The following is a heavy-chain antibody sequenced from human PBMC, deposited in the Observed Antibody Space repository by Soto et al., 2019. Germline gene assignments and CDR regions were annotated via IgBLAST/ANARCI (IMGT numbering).Heavy chain of an antibody. V-gene: IGHV3-23*01. D-gene: IGHD6-13*01. J-gene: IGHJ4*02. CDR1: GFTFSNYA. CDR2: FSDSAANT. Sequence: EVQLLESGGDLVQPGGSQRLSCAASGFTFSNYAMTWVRQAPGKGLEWVSSFSDSAANTYYADSVKGRFAISRDNSMNILYLQMNSLRAEDTAIYYCARLDYSSSRYWGRGTLVTVSS. CDR3: ARLDYSSSRY.